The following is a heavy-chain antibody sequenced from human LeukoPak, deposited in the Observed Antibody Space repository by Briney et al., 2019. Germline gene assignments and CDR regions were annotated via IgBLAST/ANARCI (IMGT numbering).Heavy chain of an antibody. J-gene: IGHJ4*02. Sequence: PSKTLSLTCAVSGYSIRSGDYWGWIRQSPRTGLEWIAIIYHSGSTHYNPSLKSRVTMSVDTSKNQFSLMLSSVTAADTTVYYCARNRSLTTTPGFDHWGQGTLVTVSS. V-gene: IGHV4-38-2*01. CDR3: ARNRSLTTTPGFDH. CDR2: IYHSGST. CDR1: GYSIRSGDY. D-gene: IGHD4-11*01.